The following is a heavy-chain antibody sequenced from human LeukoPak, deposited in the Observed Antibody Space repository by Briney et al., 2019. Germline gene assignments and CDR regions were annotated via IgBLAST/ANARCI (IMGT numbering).Heavy chain of an antibody. CDR3: AKDIAHYYYDSSGYDY. CDR2: ISWNRGSI. J-gene: IGHJ4*02. CDR1: GFTFDDYA. V-gene: IGHV3-9*01. D-gene: IGHD3-22*01. Sequence: PGGSLSLSCAASGFTFDDYAMHWVRQAPGKGLEWVSGISWNRGSIGYADSVKGRFTISRDNAKNSLYLQMNSLRAEDTALYYCAKDIAHYYYDSSGYDYWGQGTLVTVSS.